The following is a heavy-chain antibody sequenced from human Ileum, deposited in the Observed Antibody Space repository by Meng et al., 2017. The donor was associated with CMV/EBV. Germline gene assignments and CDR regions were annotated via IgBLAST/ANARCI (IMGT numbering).Heavy chain of an antibody. J-gene: IGHJ4*02. Sequence: QASGYTFSSNNMIWVRQAPGQAAEWMGWIDTNTGHPTYAQGFTGRFVFSFDTPVSTAYLQISSLKPEDTAVYYCARDGLSGRYFDYWGQGTLVTVSS. CDR1: GYTFSSNN. D-gene: IGHD1-26*01. V-gene: IGHV7-4-1*02. CDR3: ARDGLSGRYFDY. CDR2: IDTNTGHP.